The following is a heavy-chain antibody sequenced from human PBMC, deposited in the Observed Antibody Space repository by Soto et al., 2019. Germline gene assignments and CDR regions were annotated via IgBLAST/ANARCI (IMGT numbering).Heavy chain of an antibody. D-gene: IGHD2-2*02. Sequence: QVQLQESGPGLVKPSETLSLTCTVSGGSVSSGSYYWSWIRQPPGKGLEWIGYIYYSGSTNYNPSLKSRVTISVDTSKNQFTLKLSSVTAADTAVYYCARARGVVVVPAAIDWFEPWGQGTLVTVSS. CDR2: IYYSGST. J-gene: IGHJ5*02. CDR1: GGSVSSGSYY. CDR3: ARARGVVVVPAAIDWFEP. V-gene: IGHV4-61*01.